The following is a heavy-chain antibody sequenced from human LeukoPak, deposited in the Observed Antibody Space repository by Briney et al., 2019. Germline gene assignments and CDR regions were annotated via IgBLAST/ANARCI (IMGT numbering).Heavy chain of an antibody. J-gene: IGHJ3*02. V-gene: IGHV1-2*02. D-gene: IGHD1-26*01. CDR1: GYTFTCYY. CDR2: INPNSGGT. Sequence: ASVKVSCKASGYTFTCYYMHWVRQAPGQGLEWMGWINPNSGGTNYAQKFQGRVTMTRDTSISTAYMELSRLRSDDTAVYYCARDYWASIVGATMVDAFDIWGQGTMVTVSS. CDR3: ARDYWASIVGATMVDAFDI.